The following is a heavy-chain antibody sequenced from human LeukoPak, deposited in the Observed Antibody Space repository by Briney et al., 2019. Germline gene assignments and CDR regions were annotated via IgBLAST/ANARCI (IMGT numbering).Heavy chain of an antibody. CDR2: ISSSSSYI. V-gene: IGHV3-21*01. CDR1: GFTFSSYS. CDR3: ARDFRRSQGAFDI. Sequence: GGSLRLSCAASGFTFSSYSMNWVRQAPGKGLEWVSSISSSSSYIYYADSVKGRFTISRDNAKDSLYLQMNSLGAEDTAVYYCARDFRRSQGAFDIWGQGTMVTVSS. J-gene: IGHJ3*02.